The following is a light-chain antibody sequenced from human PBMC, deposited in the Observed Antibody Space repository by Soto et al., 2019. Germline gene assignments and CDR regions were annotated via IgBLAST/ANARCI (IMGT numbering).Light chain of an antibody. V-gene: IGLV2-14*01. CDR1: SSDVGGYNY. Sequence: QSVLTQPASVPGSPGQSIAISCTGTSSDVGGYNYVSWYQQHPGKAPKLIIYDVTNRPSGVSNRFSGSKSGNTASLTISGLQAEDEADYYCSSYTSSSTYVFGTGTKLTVL. J-gene: IGLJ1*01. CDR3: SSYTSSSTYV. CDR2: DVT.